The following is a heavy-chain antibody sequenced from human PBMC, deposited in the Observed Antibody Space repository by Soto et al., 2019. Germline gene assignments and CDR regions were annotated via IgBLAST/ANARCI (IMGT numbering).Heavy chain of an antibody. Sequence: QITLKESGPTLVKPTQTLTLTCTFSGFSLSTSGVGVGWIRQPPGKALEWLALIYWDDDKRYSPSLKSRLTITKATSKNQVVLTMTNMDPVDTATYYCAHRPDIAVAGATFDYWGQGTLVTVSS. CDR1: GFSLSTSGVG. CDR2: IYWDDDK. D-gene: IGHD6-19*01. J-gene: IGHJ4*02. CDR3: AHRPDIAVAGATFDY. V-gene: IGHV2-5*02.